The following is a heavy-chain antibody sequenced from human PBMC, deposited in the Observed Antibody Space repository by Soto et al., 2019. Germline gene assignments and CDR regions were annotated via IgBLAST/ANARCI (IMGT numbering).Heavy chain of an antibody. Sequence: ASVKVSCKASGYTFTGYYMHWVRQAPGQGLEWMGWINPNSGGTNYAQKFQGWVTMTRDTSISTAYMELSRLRSDDTAVYYCARVRLYGSGDPSDASDICGQGSMVPVS. V-gene: IGHV1-2*04. CDR2: INPNSGGT. CDR3: ARVRLYGSGDPSDASDI. J-gene: IGHJ3*02. CDR1: GYTFTGYY. D-gene: IGHD2-15*01.